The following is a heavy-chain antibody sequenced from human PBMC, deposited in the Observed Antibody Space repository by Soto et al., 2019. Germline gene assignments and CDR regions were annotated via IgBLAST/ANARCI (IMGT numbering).Heavy chain of an antibody. J-gene: IGHJ4*02. V-gene: IGHV3-48*03. CDR1: EFTFSSYE. D-gene: IGHD3-22*01. Sequence: EVQLVESGGGLVQPGGSLRLSCAASEFTFSSYEMNWVRQAPGKGLEWVSHISSSGSSICYADSVKGRFTISRDNAKNSLYLQRNSLRAEDTAGYYCARYHYDSSGYRFDYWGQGTLLTVSS. CDR3: ARYHYDSSGYRFDY. CDR2: ISSSGSSI.